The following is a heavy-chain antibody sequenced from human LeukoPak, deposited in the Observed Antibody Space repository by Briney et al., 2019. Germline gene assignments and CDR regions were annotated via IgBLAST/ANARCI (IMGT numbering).Heavy chain of an antibody. J-gene: IGHJ5*02. CDR3: ARGDYENWFDP. CDR1: GGSISSSSYY. Sequence: SETLSLTCTVSGGSISSSSYYWSWIRQPPGKGLEWIGYIYYSGSTNYNPSLKSRVTISVDTSKNQFSLKLSSVTAADTAVYYCARGDYENWFDPWGQGTLVTVSS. V-gene: IGHV4-61*01. CDR2: IYYSGST. D-gene: IGHD4-17*01.